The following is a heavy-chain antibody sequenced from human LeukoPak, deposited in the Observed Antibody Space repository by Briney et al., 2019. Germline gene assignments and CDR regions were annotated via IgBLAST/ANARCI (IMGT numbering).Heavy chain of an antibody. Sequence: GGSLRLSCAASGFTFSSNAMNWVRQAPGRGLEWVAIISYDGIYKYYADSVKGRFTISRDNSKNTLYLQMNSLRAEDTAIYFCADKHPPLAGLRGPLDYWGQGTLVTVSS. CDR3: ADKHPPLAGLRGPLDY. CDR2: ISYDGIYK. CDR1: GFTFSSNA. D-gene: IGHD6-19*01. J-gene: IGHJ4*02. V-gene: IGHV3-30-3*01.